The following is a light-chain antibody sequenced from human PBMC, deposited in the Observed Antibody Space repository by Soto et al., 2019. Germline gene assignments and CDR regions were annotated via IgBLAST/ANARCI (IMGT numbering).Light chain of an antibody. CDR1: SSDVGSYGR. Sequence: QSALTQSPSVSGSPGQSVTISCTGASSDVGSYGRVSWYQQTPGTAPKLIIYEVYNRPSGVPDRFSGSKSGNTASLTISGLQAEDEAYYYCSSYTSSTTLLFGGGTQLTVL. V-gene: IGLV2-18*02. CDR3: SSYTSSTTLL. CDR2: EVY. J-gene: IGLJ2*01.